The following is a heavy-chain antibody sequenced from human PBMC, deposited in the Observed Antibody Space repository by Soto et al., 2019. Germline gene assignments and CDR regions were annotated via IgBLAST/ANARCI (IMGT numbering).Heavy chain of an antibody. V-gene: IGHV3-30-3*01. J-gene: IGHJ6*02. CDR2: ISYDGSNK. CDR1: GFTFSSYA. D-gene: IGHD3-22*01. Sequence: VQLVESGGGVVQPGRSLRLSCAASGFTFSSYAMHWVRQAPGKGLEWVAVISYDGSNKYYADSVKGRFTISRDNSKNTLYLQMNSLRAEDTAVYYCARDPGYDSSSLTSRYYYGMDVWGQGTTVTVSS. CDR3: ARDPGYDSSSLTSRYYYGMDV.